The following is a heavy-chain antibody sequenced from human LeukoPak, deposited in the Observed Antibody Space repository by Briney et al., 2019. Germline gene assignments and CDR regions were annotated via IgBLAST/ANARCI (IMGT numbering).Heavy chain of an antibody. V-gene: IGHV3-23*01. D-gene: IGHD3-22*01. CDR1: GFTFSSYA. Sequence: GGSLRLSCAASGFTFSSYAMNWVRQAPGKGLEWVSAISGSGGSTYYADSVKGRFTISRDNSKNTLFLQMNSLRAEDTAVYYCAKDKDRVRSGYLFPFYFDYWGQGTLVTVSS. CDR2: ISGSGGST. CDR3: AKDKDRVRSGYLFPFYFDY. J-gene: IGHJ4*02.